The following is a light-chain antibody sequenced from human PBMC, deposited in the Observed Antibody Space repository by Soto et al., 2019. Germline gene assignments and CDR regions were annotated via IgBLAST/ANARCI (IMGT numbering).Light chain of an antibody. CDR2: AAF. J-gene: IGKJ5*01. Sequence: DIEVTQSPSSLSASVGDRVTLTLLASQGISSLLAWYQKKPGKAPKLLIYAAFSLQSGVPSRFSGSGSGTDFTLTISSLQPEDCAIYFCQQANSFPIPFGQRTRLAI. V-gene: IGKV1-12*01. CDR1: QGISSL. CDR3: QQANSFPIP.